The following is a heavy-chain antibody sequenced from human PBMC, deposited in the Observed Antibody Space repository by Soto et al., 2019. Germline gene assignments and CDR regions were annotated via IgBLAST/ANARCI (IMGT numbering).Heavy chain of an antibody. V-gene: IGHV1-18*01. D-gene: IGHD7-27*01. CDR2: ISAYNGNT. Sequence: ASVEVSCKASGYSFTTYCISWVRQAPGQGLEWMGWISAYNGNTNYAQKLQGRVTMTTDTSTGTAYMELRSLRSDDTAVYYCARDAGDSTRVFDYWGQGTLVTVSS. CDR3: ARDAGDSTRVFDY. J-gene: IGHJ4*02. CDR1: GYSFTTYC.